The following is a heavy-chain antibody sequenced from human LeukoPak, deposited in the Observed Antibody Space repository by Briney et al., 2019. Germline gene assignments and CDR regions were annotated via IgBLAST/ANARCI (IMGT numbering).Heavy chain of an antibody. Sequence: SETLSLTCNVSGGSINSHYWGWFRQPPGKRLESIGYIYYSGRTTYNPSLKSRVTISVDTSTNQISLKLTSVTAADTAVYFCARGTTKGYYYDSSGYYTKWGQGTLVTVSS. V-gene: IGHV4-59*11. CDR3: ARGTTKGYYYDSSGYYTK. J-gene: IGHJ4*02. CDR2: IYYSGRT. D-gene: IGHD3-22*01. CDR1: GGSINSHY.